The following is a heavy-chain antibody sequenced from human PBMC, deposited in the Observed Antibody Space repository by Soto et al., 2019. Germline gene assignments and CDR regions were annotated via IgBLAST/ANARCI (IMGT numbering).Heavy chain of an antibody. CDR3: AKDTSSSGWSFDY. CDR1: GFTFDDYA. CDR2: ISWNSGSI. J-gene: IGHJ4*02. D-gene: IGHD6-19*01. Sequence: GGSLRLSCAASGFTFDDYAMHWVRQAPGKGLEWVSGISWNSGSIGYADSVKGRFTISRDNAKNSLYLQMNSLRAEDTALYYCAKDTSSSGWSFDYWGQGTLVTV. V-gene: IGHV3-9*01.